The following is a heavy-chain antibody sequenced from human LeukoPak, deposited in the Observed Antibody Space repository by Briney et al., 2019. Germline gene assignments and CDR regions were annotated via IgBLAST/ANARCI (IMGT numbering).Heavy chain of an antibody. Sequence: GGSLRLSCAASGFTLSTYTMNWVRQAPGKGLEWVSSISSSSSYIYYADSVKGRFTISRDDAKNSLYLQMNSLRAEDTAVYYCARVRRIAAAGTDYYYYMDVWGKGTTVTVSS. J-gene: IGHJ6*03. CDR3: ARVRRIAAAGTDYYYYMDV. CDR1: GFTLSTYT. D-gene: IGHD6-13*01. CDR2: ISSSSSYI. V-gene: IGHV3-21*01.